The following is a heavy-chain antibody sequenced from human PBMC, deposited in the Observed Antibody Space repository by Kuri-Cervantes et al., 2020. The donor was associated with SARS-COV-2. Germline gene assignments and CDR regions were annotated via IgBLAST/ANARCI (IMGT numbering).Heavy chain of an antibody. CDR3: ARDRGSYYTTDYYYYHYMDV. V-gene: IGHV1-18*01. D-gene: IGHD1-26*01. CDR2: ISAYNGNT. Sequence: SVKVSRKDSGYSFTSHGISWVRQAPGQWLEWMGWISAYNGNTNYAQKLQGRVTMTTDTSTSTAYMELRNLRSDDTAVYYCARDRGSYYTTDYYYYHYMDVWGKGTTVTVSS. J-gene: IGHJ6*03. CDR1: GYSFTSHG.